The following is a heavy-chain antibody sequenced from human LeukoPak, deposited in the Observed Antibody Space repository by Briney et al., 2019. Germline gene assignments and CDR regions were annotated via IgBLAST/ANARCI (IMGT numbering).Heavy chain of an antibody. CDR2: INTNTGNP. CDR3: ARVPFSVYSSSYFDY. Sequence: ASVKVSCKASGYTFTSYAMNWVRQAPGQGLEWMGWINTNTGNPTYAQGFTGRFVFSLDTSVSAAYLQISSLKAEDTAVYYCARVPFSVYSSSYFDYWGQGTLVAVSS. CDR1: GYTFTSYA. D-gene: IGHD6-6*01. J-gene: IGHJ4*02. V-gene: IGHV7-4-1*02.